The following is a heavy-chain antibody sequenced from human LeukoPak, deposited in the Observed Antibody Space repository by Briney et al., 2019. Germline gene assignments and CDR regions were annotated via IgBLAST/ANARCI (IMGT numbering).Heavy chain of an antibody. CDR1: GFTFSNYG. J-gene: IGHJ5*02. CDR2: ISYDGSNK. CDR3: AIGYCSGASCYANWFDP. Sequence: GGSLILSCVASGFTFSNYGMHWVRQAPGKGLEWVAIISYDGSNKYYVDSVKGRFTISRDNSKNTLYLQMNSLRAEGTAVYYCAIGYCSGASCYANWFDPWGQGTLVTVS. D-gene: IGHD2-15*01. V-gene: IGHV3-30*03.